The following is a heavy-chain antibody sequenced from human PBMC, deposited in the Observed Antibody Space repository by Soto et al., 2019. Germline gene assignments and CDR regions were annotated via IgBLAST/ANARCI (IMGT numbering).Heavy chain of an antibody. CDR1: GGSVSSGSYY. V-gene: IGHV4-61*01. CDR2: IYYSGST. CDR3: ARDNVWAADQNWFDP. D-gene: IGHD6-13*01. Sequence: PSETLSITCTVSGGSVSSGSYYWSWIRQPPGKGLEWVGYIYYSGSTNYNPSLKSRVTISVDTSKNQFSLKLSSVTAADTAVYYCARDNVWAADQNWFDPWGHGTLVTVSS. J-gene: IGHJ5*02.